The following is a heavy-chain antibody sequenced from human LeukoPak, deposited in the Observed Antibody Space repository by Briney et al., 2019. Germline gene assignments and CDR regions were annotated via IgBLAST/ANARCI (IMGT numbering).Heavy chain of an antibody. D-gene: IGHD1-7*01. V-gene: IGHV4-39*07. Sequence: SETLSLTCTVSGGSISSISYYWGWIRQPPGKGLEWIGHIYYSGSTFYNPSLKSRVTISVDTAKNQFSLKLRSVTAADTAMFYCARLYGNFQNYYDYWGQGTLVAVSS. CDR1: GGSISSISYY. J-gene: IGHJ4*02. CDR2: IYYSGST. CDR3: ARLYGNFQNYYDY.